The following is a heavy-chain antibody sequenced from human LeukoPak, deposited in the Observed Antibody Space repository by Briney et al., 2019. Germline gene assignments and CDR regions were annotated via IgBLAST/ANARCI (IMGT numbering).Heavy chain of an antibody. CDR2: ISSSGSTI. CDR3: AKDRESIWYPTFDY. D-gene: IGHD6-13*01. CDR1: GFTFSSYE. J-gene: IGHJ4*02. Sequence: GGSLRLSCAASGFTFSSYETNWVRQAPGKGLEWVSYISSSGSTIYYADSVKGRFTISRDNSKNTLYLQMNSLRAEDTAVYYCAKDRESIWYPTFDYWGQGTLVTVSS. V-gene: IGHV3-48*03.